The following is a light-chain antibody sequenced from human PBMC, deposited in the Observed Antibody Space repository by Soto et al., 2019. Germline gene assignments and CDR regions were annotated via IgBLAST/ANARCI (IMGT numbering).Light chain of an antibody. V-gene: IGKV3-15*01. CDR2: GAS. CDR1: QSVRGS. CDR3: QQYNDWPPWT. Sequence: EIVMTQSPATLSVSLGERVTLSCRASQSVRGSLAWYQQKPGQAPRLLIYGASTRATGIPARFSGSGSGTEFTLTINSLQSEDFAVYYCQQYNDWPPWTFGQGTKVESK. J-gene: IGKJ1*01.